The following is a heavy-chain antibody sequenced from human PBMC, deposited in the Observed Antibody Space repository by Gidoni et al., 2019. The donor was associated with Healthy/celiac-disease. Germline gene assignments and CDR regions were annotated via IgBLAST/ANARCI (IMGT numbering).Heavy chain of an antibody. CDR3: AHMGQQLVQGQPNWFDP. CDR2: IYWDDDK. J-gene: IGHJ5*02. V-gene: IGHV2-5*02. Sequence: QITLKESGPTLVKPTQTLTLTCTFSGFSLSTSGVGVGWIRQPPGKALEWLALIYWDDDKRYSPSLKSRLTITKDTFKNQVVLTMTNMDPVDTATYYCAHMGQQLVQGQPNWFDPWGQGTLVTVSS. CDR1: GFSLSTSGVG. D-gene: IGHD6-13*01.